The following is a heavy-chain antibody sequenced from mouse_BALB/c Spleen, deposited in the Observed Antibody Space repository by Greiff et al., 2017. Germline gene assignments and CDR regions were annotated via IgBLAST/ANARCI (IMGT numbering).Heavy chain of an antibody. CDR3: ARGEYDEGGAIDY. Sequence: QVQLKESGPGLVAPSQSLSITCTVSGFSLTSSGVHWVRQPPGKGLEWLGVIWAGGSTNYNSAIMSRLSISKDNSKSQVFLKMNSLQTDDTAMYDCARGEYDEGGAIDYWGQGTSVTVSS. CDR1: GFSLTSSG. J-gene: IGHJ4*01. D-gene: IGHD2-14*01. CDR2: IWAGGST. V-gene: IGHV2-9*02.